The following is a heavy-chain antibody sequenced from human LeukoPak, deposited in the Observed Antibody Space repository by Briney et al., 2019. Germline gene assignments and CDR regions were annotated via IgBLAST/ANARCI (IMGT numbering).Heavy chain of an antibody. CDR1: RFTFSGSA. CDR3: TRLSSGWSYYFDY. D-gene: IGHD6-19*01. CDR2: IRSKANSYAT. Sequence: GGSLRLSCAASRFTFSGSAMHWVRQASGKGLEWVGRIRSKANSYATAYAPSVKGRFTISRDDSKNTAYLQMNSLKTEDTAVYYCTRLSSGWSYYFDYWGQGTLVTVSS. J-gene: IGHJ4*02. V-gene: IGHV3-73*01.